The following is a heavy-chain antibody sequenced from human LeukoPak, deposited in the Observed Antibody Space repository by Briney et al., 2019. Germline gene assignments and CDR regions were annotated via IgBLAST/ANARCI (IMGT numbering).Heavy chain of an antibody. J-gene: IGHJ4*02. CDR3: AKAWEWELLDSPFDY. CDR1: GFTFSSFS. CDR2: ISSSSSTI. Sequence: GGSLRLSCAASGFTFSSFSMNWVRQAPGKGLEWVSYISSSSSTIYYADSVKGRFTISRDNSKNTLYLQMNSLRAEDTAVYYCAKAWEWELLDSPFDYWGQGTLVTVSS. D-gene: IGHD1-26*01. V-gene: IGHV3-48*01.